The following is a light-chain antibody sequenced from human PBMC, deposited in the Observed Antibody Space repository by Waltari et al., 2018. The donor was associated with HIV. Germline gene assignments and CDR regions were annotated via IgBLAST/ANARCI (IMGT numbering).Light chain of an antibody. CDR3: QQYYRSVT. CDR2: DTA. V-gene: IGKV3-20*01. Sequence: EIVLTQSPATLSLSSGERATLSCRSSQSVASNFLAWYQHKPGQSPRLLIYDTARRATGIPDRVSGSGSGTDFNLTIGRLELEDFAVYYCQQYYRSVTFGQGTRLETK. CDR1: QSVASNF. J-gene: IGKJ5*01.